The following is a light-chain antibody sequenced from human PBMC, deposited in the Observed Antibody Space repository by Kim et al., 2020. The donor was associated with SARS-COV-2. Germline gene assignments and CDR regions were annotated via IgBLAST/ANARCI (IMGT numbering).Light chain of an antibody. CDR2: GKN. Sequence: SSELTQDPAVSVALGQTVRITCQGDSLRSYYASWYQQKPGQAPVLVIYGKNNRPSGIPDRFSGSSSGNTASLTITGVQAEDEADYYCNSRDSRVFGGGTQ. CDR1: SLRSYY. J-gene: IGLJ3*02. V-gene: IGLV3-19*01. CDR3: NSRDSRV.